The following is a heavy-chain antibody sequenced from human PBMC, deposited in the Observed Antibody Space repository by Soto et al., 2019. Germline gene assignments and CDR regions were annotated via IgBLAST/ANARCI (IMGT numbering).Heavy chain of an antibody. D-gene: IGHD3-22*01. CDR3: ANPLSESGYYELLGGVFDY. CDR1: GFTFSSYA. Sequence: EVQLLESGGGLVQPGGSLRLSCAASGFTFSSYAMSWVRQAPGKGLEWVSAISGSGGSTYYADSVKGRFTISRDNSKNTLYLQMNSLRAEDTAVYYCANPLSESGYYELLGGVFDYWGQGTLVTVSS. V-gene: IGHV3-23*01. J-gene: IGHJ4*02. CDR2: ISGSGGST.